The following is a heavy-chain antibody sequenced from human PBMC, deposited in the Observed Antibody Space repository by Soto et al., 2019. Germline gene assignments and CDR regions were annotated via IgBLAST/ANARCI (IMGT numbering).Heavy chain of an antibody. D-gene: IGHD3-3*01. J-gene: IGHJ4*02. CDR3: ARVDFWSGYYKSKGDY. CDR2: IFYTGST. CDR1: GGSISGGSYY. Sequence: QVQLQESGPGLVKPSETLSLTCTVSGGSISGGSYYWSWIRQPPGKGLEWIGYIFYTGSTNYNPSLKSRLTISLDMSKNQFSLKLSSVTAADTAVYYCARVDFWSGYYKSKGDYWGQGTLVTVSS. V-gene: IGHV4-61*01.